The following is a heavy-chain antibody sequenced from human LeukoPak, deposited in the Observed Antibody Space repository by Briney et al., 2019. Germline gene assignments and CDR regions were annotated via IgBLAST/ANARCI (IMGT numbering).Heavy chain of an antibody. J-gene: IGHJ6*03. D-gene: IGHD6-13*01. Sequence: SETLSLTCTVSGGSISSYYWSWIRQPAGKGLEWIGRIYTSGSTNYNPSLKSRVTMSVDTSKNQFSLKLSSVTAADTAVYYCARGVAAAGTYYYYMDVRGKGTTVTVSS. CDR1: GGSISSYY. CDR3: ARGVAAAGTYYYYMDV. CDR2: IYTSGST. V-gene: IGHV4-4*07.